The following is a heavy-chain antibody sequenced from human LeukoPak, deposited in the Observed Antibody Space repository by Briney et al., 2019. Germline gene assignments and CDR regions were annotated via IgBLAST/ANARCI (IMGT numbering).Heavy chain of an antibody. CDR2: ISAYNGNT. CDR1: GYTFSSYG. D-gene: IGHD3-10*01. Sequence: ASVKVSCKASGYTFSSYGINWVRQAPGEGLEWMGWISAYNGNTNYAQKLQGKFTMTTDTSTSTAYTELSRLRSDDTAVYYCARRRQKSGNYYSDSFDIWGQGTMVTVSS. V-gene: IGHV1-18*01. CDR3: ARRRQKSGNYYSDSFDI. J-gene: IGHJ3*02.